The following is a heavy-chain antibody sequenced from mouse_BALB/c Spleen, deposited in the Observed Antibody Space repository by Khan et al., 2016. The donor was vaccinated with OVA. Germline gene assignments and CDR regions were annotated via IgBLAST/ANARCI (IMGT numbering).Heavy chain of an antibody. V-gene: IGHV8-8*01. CDR2: IWWDDDK. Sequence: QVTLKESGPGILQPSQTLSLTCSFSGFSLSTSGMGVGWIRQPSGKGLEWLAHIWWDDDKRYNPALKSRLTISKDTSTNQVFLKIASVDTADSATYYCARPPYGNYAWFAYWGQGTLVTVSA. CDR3: ARPPYGNYAWFAY. CDR1: GFSLSTSGMG. D-gene: IGHD2-1*01. J-gene: IGHJ3*01.